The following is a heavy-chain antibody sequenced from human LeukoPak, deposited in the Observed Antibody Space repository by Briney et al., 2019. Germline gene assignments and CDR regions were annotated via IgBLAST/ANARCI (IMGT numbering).Heavy chain of an antibody. CDR3: ARDPVDRSGYSYFDY. Sequence: PSETLSLTRTVSGGSISSSSYYWGWIRQPPGKGLEWIGSIYYSGSTYYNPSLKSRVTISVHTSKNQFSLELSSVTAADTAVYYCARDPVDRSGYSYFDYWGQGTLVTVSS. D-gene: IGHD3-22*01. V-gene: IGHV4-39*07. CDR1: GGSISSSSYY. CDR2: IYYSGST. J-gene: IGHJ4*02.